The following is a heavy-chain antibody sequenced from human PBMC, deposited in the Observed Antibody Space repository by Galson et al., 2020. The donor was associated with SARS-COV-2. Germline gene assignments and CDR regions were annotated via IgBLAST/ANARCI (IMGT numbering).Heavy chain of an antibody. CDR2: ISGSGSGT. D-gene: IGHD3-3*01. CDR1: GFTVNNFA. Sequence: GESLKISCVASGFTVNNFAISWFRQAPGKGLEWVSGISGSGSGTYYAESVKGRFTISRENSENTVFLEMNSLRAEDTALYFCARARVGEFRVFDFWGQGTQVTVSS. V-gene: IGHV3-23*01. CDR3: ARARVGEFRVFDF. J-gene: IGHJ4*02.